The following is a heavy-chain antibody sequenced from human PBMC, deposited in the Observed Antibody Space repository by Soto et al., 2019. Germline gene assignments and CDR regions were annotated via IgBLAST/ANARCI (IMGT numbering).Heavy chain of an antibody. J-gene: IGHJ4*02. CDR1: GYTFTGYA. CDR2: SNAGNGNT. CDR3: ARAVAVPADFDY. D-gene: IGHD6-19*01. V-gene: IGHV1-3*05. Sequence: QVQLVQSGAEEKKPGASVKVSCKASGYTFTGYAMHWVRQAPGQRLEWMGWSNAGNGNTKYSQKFQDRVTITRDTSASTAYMELSSLRSEDTAVYYCARAVAVPADFDYWGQGTLVTVSS.